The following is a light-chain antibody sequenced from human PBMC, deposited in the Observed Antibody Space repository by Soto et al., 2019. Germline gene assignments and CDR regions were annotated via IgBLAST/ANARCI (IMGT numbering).Light chain of an antibody. V-gene: IGLV1-40*01. Sequence: QSVLTQPPSVSGAPGQRVTISCTGSSSNIGADYDVHWYQHLPGTAPKLLIYGNNNRPSGVPDRFSGSKSGPTASLAIPGLQAAYEADYYSQSYDAGLSDSYVFGTGTKVTVL. CDR2: GNN. CDR1: SSNIGADYD. J-gene: IGLJ1*01. CDR3: QSYDAGLSDSYV.